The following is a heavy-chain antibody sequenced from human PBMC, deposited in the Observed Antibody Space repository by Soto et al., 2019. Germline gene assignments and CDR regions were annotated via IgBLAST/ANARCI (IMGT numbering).Heavy chain of an antibody. V-gene: IGHV4-31*03. D-gene: IGHD3-3*01. CDR3: GRGRMVGAVIRYFDY. J-gene: IGHJ4*02. CDR2: ISYRGST. Sequence: QVQLQESGPGLVKPSQTLSLTCTISGGSINSGVYYWNWIRQHPGKGLEWLGHISYRGSTYYNPSLKSRVAISLDTSKIHLSLQLSSVTAADAAVYYWGRGRMVGAVIRYFDYWGRGTLVTVSS. CDR1: GGSINSGVYY.